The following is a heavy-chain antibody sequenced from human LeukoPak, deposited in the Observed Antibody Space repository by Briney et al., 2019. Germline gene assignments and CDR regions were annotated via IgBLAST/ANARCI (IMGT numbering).Heavy chain of an antibody. V-gene: IGHV1-2*02. CDR2: INPNSGGT. CDR3: ARDSHRCSSTSCYAFDI. J-gene: IGHJ3*02. CDR1: GYTFTGYY. D-gene: IGHD2-2*01. Sequence: ASVKVSCKASGYTFTGYYMHWVRQAPGQGLEWMGWINPNSGGTNYAQKFQGRVTMTRDTSISTAYMELSRLRSDDTAVYYCARDSHRCSSTSCYAFDIWGQGTMVTVSS.